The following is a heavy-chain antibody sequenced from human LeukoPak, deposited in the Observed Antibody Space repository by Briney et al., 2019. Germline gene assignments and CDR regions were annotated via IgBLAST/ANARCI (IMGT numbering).Heavy chain of an antibody. D-gene: IGHD6-19*01. V-gene: IGHV3-30*04. J-gene: IGHJ5*02. CDR1: GFTFSSYA. Sequence: GGSLRLSCAASGFTFSSYAMHWVRQAPGKGLEWVAVISYDGSNKYYADSVKGRFTISGDNSKNTLYLQMNSLRAEDTAVYYCADPLSKVAGTAWGQGTLVTVSS. CDR2: ISYDGSNK. CDR3: ADPLSKVAGTA.